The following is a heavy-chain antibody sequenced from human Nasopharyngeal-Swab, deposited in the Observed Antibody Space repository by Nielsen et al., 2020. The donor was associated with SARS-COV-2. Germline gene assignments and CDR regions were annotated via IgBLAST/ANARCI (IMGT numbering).Heavy chain of an antibody. CDR2: IHYSGST. D-gene: IGHD6-13*01. CDR1: GASITTSY. V-gene: IGHV4-59*08. CDR3: ATHPRGQLDPFDY. Sequence: PETLSLTCTVSGASITTSYWSWIRQPPGKGLEWIGYIHYSGSTNYNPSLKSRVTISKDTSKNQFSLNLNSVTAADTAVYYCATHPRGQLDPFDYWGQGSLVTVSS. J-gene: IGHJ4*02.